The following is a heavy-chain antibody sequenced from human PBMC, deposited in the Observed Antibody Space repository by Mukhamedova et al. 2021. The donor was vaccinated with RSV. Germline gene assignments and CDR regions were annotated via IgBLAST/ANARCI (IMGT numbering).Heavy chain of an antibody. V-gene: IGHV1-69*10. CDR2: IIPILGIA. Sequence: QAPGQGLEWMGGIIPILGIANYAQKFQGRVTITADESTSTAYMELSSLRSEDTAVYYCAREGYSSSWYSFDYWGQGTLVTVSS. J-gene: IGHJ4*02. CDR3: AREGYSSSWYSFDY. D-gene: IGHD6-13*01.